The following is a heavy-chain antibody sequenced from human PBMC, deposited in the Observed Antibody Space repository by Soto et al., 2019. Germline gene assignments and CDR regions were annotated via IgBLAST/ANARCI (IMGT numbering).Heavy chain of an antibody. CDR3: ARQGSATFLGSSWYKFYEWYFDL. V-gene: IGHV4-39*01. CDR1: GGSISSSSYY. D-gene: IGHD6-13*01. CDR2: IYYSGST. Sequence: PSETLSLTCTVSGGSISSSSYYWGWIRQPPGKGLEWIGSIYYSGSTYYNPSLKSRVTISVDTSKNQFSLKLSSVTAADTAVYYCARQGSATFLGSSWYKFYEWYFDLWGRGTLVTVSS. J-gene: IGHJ2*01.